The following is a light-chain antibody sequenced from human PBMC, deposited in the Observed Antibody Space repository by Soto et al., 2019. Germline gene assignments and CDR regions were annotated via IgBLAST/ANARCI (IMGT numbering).Light chain of an antibody. CDR1: QSVTTN. CDR2: YAT. Sequence: KRQSPSTPSVSQGERVTSSCSASQSVTTNLAWYQHKPGQSPRRVISYATTGASGIPPRFSGSGSGTEFTLTIDRLQSADFAVCYCQDLDGWPAPCAGGPKV. J-gene: IGKJ4*01. CDR3: QDLDGWPAP. V-gene: IGKV3-15*01.